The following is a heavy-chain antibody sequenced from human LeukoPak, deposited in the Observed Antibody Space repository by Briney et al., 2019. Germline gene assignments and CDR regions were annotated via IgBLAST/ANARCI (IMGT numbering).Heavy chain of an antibody. J-gene: IGHJ6*03. CDR2: INHSGST. Sequence: SETLSLTCAVYGGSFSGYYWSWIRQPPGKGLEWIGEINHSGSTNYNPSLRSRVTISVDTSKNQFSLKLSSVTAADTAVYYCARRARVRGVIGDYYYMDVWGKGTTVTISS. CDR3: ARRARVRGVIGDYYYMDV. V-gene: IGHV4-34*01. CDR1: GGSFSGYY. D-gene: IGHD3-10*01.